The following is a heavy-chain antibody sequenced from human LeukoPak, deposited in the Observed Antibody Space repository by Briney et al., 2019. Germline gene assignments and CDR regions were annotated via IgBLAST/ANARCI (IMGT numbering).Heavy chain of an antibody. D-gene: IGHD3-10*01. CDR1: GFTFSSYW. CDR3: ASLWFGDPFDY. V-gene: IGHV3-7*03. Sequence: GGSLRLSCAASGFTFSSYWMSWVRQAPGKGLEWVANIKQDGSEKYYVDSVKGRFTISRDNAKNSLYLQMNSLRAEDTAVYYCASLWFGDPFDYWGQGTLVTVSS. CDR2: IKQDGSEK. J-gene: IGHJ4*02.